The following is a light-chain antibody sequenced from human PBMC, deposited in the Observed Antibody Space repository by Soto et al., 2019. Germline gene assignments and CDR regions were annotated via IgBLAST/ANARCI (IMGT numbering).Light chain of an antibody. J-gene: IGKJ1*01. CDR3: QQYGGSPRT. CDR2: GAS. V-gene: IGKV3-15*01. Sequence: EIVMTQSPATLSVSPGERATLSCRASQSVGSNLAWYQQKPGQTPRLLIYGASTRATGIPDRFSGSGSGTDFTLTISRLEPEDFAVYYCQQYGGSPRTLGQGTKVDIK. CDR1: QSVGSN.